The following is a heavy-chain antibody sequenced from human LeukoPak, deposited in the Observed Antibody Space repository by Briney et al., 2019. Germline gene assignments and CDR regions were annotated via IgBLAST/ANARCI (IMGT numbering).Heavy chain of an antibody. V-gene: IGHV3-48*03. Sequence: PGGSLRLSCAASGFTFSDYEMNWVRQAPGMRLEWVSYISTTSGTIYYADSVKGRFTISRDNAKNSLYLQMNSLSVEDTAVYYCASAKGYPPDWYFDLWGRGSLVTVSS. CDR1: GFTFSDYE. CDR3: ASAKGYPPDWYFDL. D-gene: IGHD3-16*02. CDR2: ISTTSGTI. J-gene: IGHJ2*01.